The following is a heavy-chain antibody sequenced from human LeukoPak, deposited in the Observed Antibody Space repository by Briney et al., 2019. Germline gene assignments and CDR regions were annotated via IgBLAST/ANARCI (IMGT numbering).Heavy chain of an antibody. CDR3: AYTRGYRYGLVYNYYYYDV. CDR2: IKQDGSEK. V-gene: IGHV3-7*01. Sequence: PGGSLRLSCALSRFAFCGVCTSGGCQAPGKGLEWVANIKQDGSEKYYVDSVKGRFTISRDNAKNSLYQKMDSRRCEDSAVYYCAYTRGYRYGLVYNYYYYDVWGKGTTVTVSS. CDR1: RFAFCGVC. D-gene: IGHD5-18*01. J-gene: IGHJ6*03.